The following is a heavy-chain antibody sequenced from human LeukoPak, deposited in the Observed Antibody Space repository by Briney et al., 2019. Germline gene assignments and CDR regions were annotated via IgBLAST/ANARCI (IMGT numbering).Heavy chain of an antibody. CDR3: AKDLLGETNPIDY. D-gene: IGHD1-26*01. J-gene: IGHJ4*02. V-gene: IGHV3-30*18. CDR1: GFTFSSYG. Sequence: GGSLRLSCAASGFTFSSYGMHWVRQAPGKGLEWVAVISYDGSNKHYADSVKGRFTISRDNSKNTLYLQMNSLRAEDTAVYYCAKDLLGETNPIDYWGQGTLVTVSS. CDR2: ISYDGSNK.